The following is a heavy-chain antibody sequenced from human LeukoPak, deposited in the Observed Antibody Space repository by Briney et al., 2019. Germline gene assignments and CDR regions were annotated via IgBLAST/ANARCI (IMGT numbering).Heavy chain of an antibody. CDR1: GFTFSGSA. CDR3: TTSGSGSYYAFDY. CDR2: IRSKANSYAT. V-gene: IGHV3-73*01. D-gene: IGHD3-10*01. Sequence: GGSLRLSCAASGFTFSGSAMHWVRQASGKGLEWVGRIRSKANSYATAYAASVKGRFTISRDDSKNTAYLQMNSLKTEDTAVYYCTTSGSGSYYAFDYWGQGTLVTVSS. J-gene: IGHJ4*02.